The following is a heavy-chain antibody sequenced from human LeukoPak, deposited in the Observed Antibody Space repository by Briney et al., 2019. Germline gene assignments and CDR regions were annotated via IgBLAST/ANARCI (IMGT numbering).Heavy chain of an antibody. V-gene: IGHV4-34*01. CDR1: GASFSDYY. Sequence: SETLSLTCAVSGASFSDYYWGWIRQPPGKGLECIGDTNHRGTTNYNPSLKSRVTISLDTSKNQFSLNLSSVAAADTAVYYCAGGYYDFWSGFANWFDPWGQGTLVTVSS. CDR3: AGGYYDFWSGFANWFDP. D-gene: IGHD3-3*01. CDR2: TNHRGTT. J-gene: IGHJ5*02.